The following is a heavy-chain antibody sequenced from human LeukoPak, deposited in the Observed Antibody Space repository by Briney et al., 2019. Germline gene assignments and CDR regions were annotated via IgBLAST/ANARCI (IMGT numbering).Heavy chain of an antibody. V-gene: IGHV1-18*01. CDR1: GYTFTSYG. CDR3: ARVPSSGWYSDYYYGMDV. CDR2: ISAYNGNT. Sequence: ASVKVSCKASGYTFTSYGISWVRRAPGQGLEWMGWISAYNGNTNYAQKLQGRVTMTTDTSTSTAYMELRSPRSDDTAVYYCARVPSSGWYSDYYYGMDVWGQGTTVTVSS. D-gene: IGHD6-19*01. J-gene: IGHJ6*02.